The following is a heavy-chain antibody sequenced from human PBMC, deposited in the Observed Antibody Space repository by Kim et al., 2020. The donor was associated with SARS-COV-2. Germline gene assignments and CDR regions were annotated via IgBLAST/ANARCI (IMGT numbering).Heavy chain of an antibody. V-gene: IGHV4-59*01. D-gene: IGHD1-26*01. Sequence: SETLSLTCTVSGGSISSSYWSWIRQPPGKGLQWIGYIYNSGRTNYNPSLKSRVTISVDTSKNEFSLKLSSVTAADTAVYYCARYGRGSWRLGAFYILGHGAMVTVSS. J-gene: IGHJ3*02. CDR1: GGSISSSY. CDR3: ARYGRGSWRLGAFYI. CDR2: IYNSGRT.